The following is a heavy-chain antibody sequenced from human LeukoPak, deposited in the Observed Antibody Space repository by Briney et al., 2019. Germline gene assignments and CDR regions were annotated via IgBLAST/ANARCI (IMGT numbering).Heavy chain of an antibody. CDR1: GFTFSNYY. CDR2: ISSSSSYT. CDR3: ARVPRITMVRGVIMAYYFDY. D-gene: IGHD3-10*01. V-gene: IGHV3-11*03. Sequence: PGGSLRLSCVASGFTFSNYYMSWVRQAPGKGLEWVSYISSSSSYTNYADSVQGRFTISRDNAKNSLYLQMNRRRAEDTAVYYCARVPRITMVRGVIMAYYFDYWGQGTLVTVSS. J-gene: IGHJ4*02.